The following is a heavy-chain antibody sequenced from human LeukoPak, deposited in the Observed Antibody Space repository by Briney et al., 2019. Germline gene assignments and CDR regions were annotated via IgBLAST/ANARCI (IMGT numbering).Heavy chain of an antibody. CDR2: IGIRGDT. CDR3: ARGGIQVSGIDEFDY. Sequence: PGGSLRLSCAPSGFTFIDYDMHWVRQVIGKGLEWVSAIGIRGDTHYSGSVKGRFTISRESAESSLYLQMNSLRAEDTAVYYCARGGIQVSGIDEFDYWGQGTLVTVSS. D-gene: IGHD6-19*01. J-gene: IGHJ4*02. V-gene: IGHV3-13*01. CDR1: GFTFIDYD.